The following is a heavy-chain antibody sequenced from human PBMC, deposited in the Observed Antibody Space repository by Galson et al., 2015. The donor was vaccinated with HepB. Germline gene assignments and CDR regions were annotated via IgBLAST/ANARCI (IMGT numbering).Heavy chain of an antibody. CDR3: ARGALVAGVAATQNNWFDP. CDR2: ISAYNRKT. Sequence: SVKVSCKASDYTFSSYSITWVRQAPGQGLEWMGWISAYNRKTRYSQKFQGRVTMTTDTSTSTAYMELRRLRSDDTAVYYCARGALVAGVAATQNNWFDPWGQGTLVTVSS. J-gene: IGHJ5*02. CDR1: DYTFSSYS. V-gene: IGHV1-18*01. D-gene: IGHD2-15*01.